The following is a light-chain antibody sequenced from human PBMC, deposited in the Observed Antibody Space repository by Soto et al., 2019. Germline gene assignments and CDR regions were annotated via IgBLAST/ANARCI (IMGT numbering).Light chain of an antibody. Sequence: DVQMTQSPSTLSASVGERVTITCRASQSVSTLLAWYQQKPGKAPKLLIYKASNIERGVPSRFSGSGSGTDFTLTISSLQPDDFGTYYCQQYNRYSPWAFCQGTKVEIK. CDR1: QSVSTL. CDR2: KAS. CDR3: QQYNRYSPWA. J-gene: IGKJ1*01. V-gene: IGKV1-5*03.